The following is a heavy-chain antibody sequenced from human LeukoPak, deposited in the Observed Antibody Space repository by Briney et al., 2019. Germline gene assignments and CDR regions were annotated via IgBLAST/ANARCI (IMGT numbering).Heavy chain of an antibody. Sequence: PSETLSLTCAVSGGSISSGGYSWSWIRQPPGKGLEWIGYIYHSGSTYYNPSLKSRVTISVDRSKNQFSLKLSSVTAADTAVYYCAREDPGRYSSAFDIWGQGTMVTVSS. CDR2: IYHSGST. D-gene: IGHD1-26*01. CDR1: GGSISSGGYS. CDR3: AREDPGRYSSAFDI. J-gene: IGHJ3*02. V-gene: IGHV4-30-2*01.